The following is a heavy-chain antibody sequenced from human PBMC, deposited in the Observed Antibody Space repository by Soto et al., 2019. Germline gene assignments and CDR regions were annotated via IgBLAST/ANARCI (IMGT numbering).Heavy chain of an antibody. J-gene: IGHJ1*01. CDR3: ARDKDQLPTD. Sequence: QVQLVQSGAEVKKPGSSVKVSCRASVATFSTHTIIWVRQAPGQGLEWVGRIIPMLGIANYAQKFKGRVTITADKYTSTAYMELSSLTSEDTAIYYCARDKDQLPTDWGQGTLVTVSS. CDR1: VATFSTHT. CDR2: IIPMLGIA. D-gene: IGHD2-2*01. V-gene: IGHV1-69*02.